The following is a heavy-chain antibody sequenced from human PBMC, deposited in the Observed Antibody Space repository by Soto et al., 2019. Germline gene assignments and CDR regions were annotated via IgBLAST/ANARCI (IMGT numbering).Heavy chain of an antibody. D-gene: IGHD2-15*01. CDR3: ARRGYVGGKELDP. J-gene: IGHJ5*02. CDR2: ISAYNGNT. Sequence: QVQLVQSGAEVKKPGASVEVSCKASGYTFTSYGISWVRQPPGQGLEGRGWISAYNGNTNYAQQFQGTGTMTTDTSTSKAYKELRSRRSVDTGVYYCARRGYVGGKELDPWGQGPLVTVSS. CDR1: GYTFTSYG. V-gene: IGHV1-18*04.